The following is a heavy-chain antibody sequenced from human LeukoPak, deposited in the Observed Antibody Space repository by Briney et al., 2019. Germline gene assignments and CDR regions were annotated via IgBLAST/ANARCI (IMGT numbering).Heavy chain of an antibody. D-gene: IGHD5-18*01. CDR2: INPSGGTT. Sequence: ASLKVSCKASGYTFTHYYIHWVRQAPGQGLEWMGKINPSGGTTDYAQKFQGRVTLTRDTSTSTAYMELSSLRSEDTAVYYCARSPYTYGSLFYLDNWGQGTLVTVSS. CDR3: ARSPYTYGSLFYLDN. J-gene: IGHJ4*02. V-gene: IGHV1-46*01. CDR1: GYTFTHYY.